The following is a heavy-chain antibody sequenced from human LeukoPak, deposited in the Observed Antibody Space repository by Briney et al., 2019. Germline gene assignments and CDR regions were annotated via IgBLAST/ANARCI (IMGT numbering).Heavy chain of an antibody. V-gene: IGHV3-21*01. CDR3: ARETTGDGGAFDI. D-gene: IGHD7-27*01. CDR1: GFTFSSYS. CDR2: ISSSSSYI. Sequence: KPGGSLRLSCAASGFTFSSYSMNWVRQAPEKGLGWVSSISSSSSYIYYADSVKGRFTISRDNAKNSLYLQMNSLRAEDTAVYYCARETTGDGGAFDIWGQGTMVTVSS. J-gene: IGHJ3*02.